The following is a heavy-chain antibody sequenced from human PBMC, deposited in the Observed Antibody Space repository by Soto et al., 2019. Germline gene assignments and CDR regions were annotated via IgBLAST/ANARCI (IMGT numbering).Heavy chain of an antibody. V-gene: IGHV1-8*01. CDR1: GYTFTSYD. Sequence: ASVKVSCKASGYTFTSYDINWVRQATGQGLEWMGWMNPNSGNTGYAQKFQGRVTMTRNTSISTAYMELSSLRSEDTAVYYCGGGAADSSPYYYMDVWGKGTTVTVSS. CDR2: MNPNSGNT. CDR3: GGGAADSSPYYYMDV. J-gene: IGHJ6*03. D-gene: IGHD6-13*01.